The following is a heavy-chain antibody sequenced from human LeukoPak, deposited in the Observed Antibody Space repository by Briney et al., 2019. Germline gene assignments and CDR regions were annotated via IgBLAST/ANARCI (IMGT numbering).Heavy chain of an antibody. V-gene: IGHV1-18*01. CDR2: ISAYNGNT. J-gene: IGHJ6*02. Sequence: ASVKVSCKATGYTFTNYGISWVRQAPGQELEWMGWISAYNGNTNYAQKFQGRVTMTTDTSTSTAYMELRSLRPDDTAMYYCARDDDDSGNQPYYVMDVWGQGTTVTVSS. CDR1: GYTFTNYG. D-gene: IGHD3-22*01. CDR3: ARDDDDSGNQPYYVMDV.